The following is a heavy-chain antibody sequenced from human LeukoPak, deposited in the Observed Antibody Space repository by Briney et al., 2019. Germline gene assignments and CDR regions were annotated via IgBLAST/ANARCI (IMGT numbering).Heavy chain of an antibody. CDR2: IYYSGST. V-gene: IGHV4-59*01. CDR3: ARAGSRYFDWSPFDY. J-gene: IGHJ4*02. CDR1: GGSISSYY. Sequence: SETLSLTCTVSGGSISSYYWSWIRQPPGKGLEWIGYIYYSGSTNYNPSLKSRVTISVDTSKNQFSLKLSSVTAADTAVYYCARAGSRYFDWSPFDYWGQGTLVTVSS. D-gene: IGHD3-9*01.